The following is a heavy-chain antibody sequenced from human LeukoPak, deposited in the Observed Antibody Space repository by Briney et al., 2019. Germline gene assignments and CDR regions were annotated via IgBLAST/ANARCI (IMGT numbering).Heavy chain of an antibody. CDR2: IYYSGST. CDR1: GGSISSSSYY. Sequence: SETLSLTCTVSGGSISSSSYYWGWIRQPPGKGLEWIGSIYYSGSTYYNPSFKSRVTISLDTSGNQFSLKLSSVTAADTAVYYCASGYCGGACQLGGIDMWGQGTMVTVSS. CDR3: ASGYCGGACQLGGIDM. V-gene: IGHV4-39*07. J-gene: IGHJ3*02. D-gene: IGHD2-21*02.